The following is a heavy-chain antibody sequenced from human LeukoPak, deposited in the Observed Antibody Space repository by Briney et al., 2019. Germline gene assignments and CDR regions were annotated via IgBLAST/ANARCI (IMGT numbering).Heavy chain of an antibody. J-gene: IGHJ6*03. CDR3: ARSDEFDYYYYMDV. CDR1: GGTFSSYA. V-gene: IGHV1-69*13. Sequence: WASVKVSCKASGGTFSSYAIRWVRQAPGQGLEWMGGIIPIFGTANYAQKFQGRVTITADESTSTAYMELSSLRSEDTAVYYCARSDEFDYYYYMDVWGKGTTVTISS. CDR2: IIPIFGTA.